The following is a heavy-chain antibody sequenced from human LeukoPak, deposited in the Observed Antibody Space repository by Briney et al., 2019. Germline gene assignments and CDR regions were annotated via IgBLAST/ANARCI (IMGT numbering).Heavy chain of an antibody. CDR1: GFTFSGFG. J-gene: IGHJ4*02. CDR3: ARGGVGLTAMVGPFDY. CDR2: IHTDQTIQ. D-gene: IGHD5-18*01. Sequence: PGGSLRLSCAASGFTFSGFGMHWVRQAPGKGLEWVAYIHTDQTIQYYADSVKGRFTISRDNSKNTLYLQMGSLRPEDMAVYYCARGGVGLTAMVGPFDYWGQGTLVTVSS. V-gene: IGHV3-30*02.